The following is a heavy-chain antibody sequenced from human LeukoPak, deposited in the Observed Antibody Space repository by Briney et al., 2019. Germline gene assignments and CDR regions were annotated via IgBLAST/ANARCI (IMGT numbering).Heavy chain of an antibody. CDR1: GYTFTSYY. D-gene: IGHD6-19*01. Sequence: ASVKVSCKASGYTFTSYYMHWVRQAPGQGLEWMGIINPSGGSTSYAQKFQGRVTMTRDTSTSTVYMELSSLRSEDTAVYYCARLDTSRGQQTQTDYWGQGTLVTVSS. CDR2: INPSGGST. V-gene: IGHV1-46*01. CDR3: ARLDTSRGQQTQTDY. J-gene: IGHJ4*02.